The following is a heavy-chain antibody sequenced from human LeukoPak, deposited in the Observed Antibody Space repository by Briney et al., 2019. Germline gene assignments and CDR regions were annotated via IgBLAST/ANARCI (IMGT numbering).Heavy chain of an antibody. Sequence: PGRSLRLSCAASGFTFSSYAMHWVRQAPGKGLVWVSRINSDGSTTSYADSVKGRFTISRDNAKNTLYLQMSSLRAEDTAVYYCARARDYGDYVNWFDPWGQGTLVTVSS. J-gene: IGHJ5*02. V-gene: IGHV3-74*01. CDR3: ARARDYGDYVNWFDP. D-gene: IGHD4-17*01. CDR1: GFTFSSYA. CDR2: INSDGSTT.